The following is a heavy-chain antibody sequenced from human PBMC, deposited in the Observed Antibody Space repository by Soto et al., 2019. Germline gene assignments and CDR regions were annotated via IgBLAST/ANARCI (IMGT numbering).Heavy chain of an antibody. V-gene: IGHV1-2*02. Sequence: SVKVSCKASGYTFTAYYMHWVRQAPGQGLEWMGWINPSSGFTNYAQNFQGRVTMTRDTSITTAYMELISLRSDDTAVYYCARDLHSSSWYRGWFDPWGQGTLVTVSS. D-gene: IGHD6-13*01. CDR2: INPSSGFT. CDR3: ARDLHSSSWYRGWFDP. CDR1: GYTFTAYY. J-gene: IGHJ5*02.